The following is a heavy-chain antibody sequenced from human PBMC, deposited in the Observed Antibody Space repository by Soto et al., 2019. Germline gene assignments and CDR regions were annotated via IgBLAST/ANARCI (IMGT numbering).Heavy chain of an antibody. CDR1: GFTFTSYW. D-gene: IGHD2-21*01. CDR3: VREIASHL. V-gene: IGHV3-7*01. Sequence: EVQVVESGGGLVQPGGSLRLSCAASGFTFTSYWMTWVRQAPGRGLEWVANINKDGSEKSYVDSVKGRFTISRDNAKSSLYLQMNSLRADDAAVYYCVREIASHLWGQGTTVIVSS. J-gene: IGHJ6*02. CDR2: INKDGSEK.